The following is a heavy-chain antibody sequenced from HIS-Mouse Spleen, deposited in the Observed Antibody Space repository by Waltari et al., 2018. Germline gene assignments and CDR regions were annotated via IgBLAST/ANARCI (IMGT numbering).Heavy chain of an antibody. D-gene: IGHD6-6*01. CDR3: ARVYSSSWRGFDY. V-gene: IGHV1-2*02. J-gene: IGHJ4*02. CDR2: INPNSGGT. Sequence: QVQLVQSGAEVKKPGASVKVSCKASGDTFPGYYMHWVRQAPGQGLEWMGWINPNSGGTNYAQKFQGRVTMTRDTSISTAYMELSRLRSDDTAVYYCARVYSSSWRGFDYWGQGTLVTVSS. CDR1: GDTFPGYY.